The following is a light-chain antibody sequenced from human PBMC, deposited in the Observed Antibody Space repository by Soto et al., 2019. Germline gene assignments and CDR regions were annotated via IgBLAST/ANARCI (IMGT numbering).Light chain of an antibody. CDR3: QQYNSYPLT. CDR1: QDIKTW. Sequence: DVQMTQSPSSLSASVGDRVTITCRASQDIKTWLVWYQQKPEQAPKSLIYAASGLQAGVPSRFSGSGSGTDLTLTISSLQPEDSAIYYCQQYNSYPLTFGGGT. CDR2: AAS. J-gene: IGKJ4*01. V-gene: IGKV1D-16*01.